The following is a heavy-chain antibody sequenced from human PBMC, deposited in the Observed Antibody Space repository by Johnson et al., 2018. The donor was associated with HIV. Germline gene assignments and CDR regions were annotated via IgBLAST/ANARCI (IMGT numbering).Heavy chain of an antibody. CDR2: ISYDGSNK. V-gene: IGHV3-30*19. CDR3: AKDRDLNYDFWSGSDDAFDI. D-gene: IGHD3-3*01. J-gene: IGHJ3*02. Sequence: QVQLVESGGSVVQPGGSLRLSCAASGFTFSSYGMHCVRQAPGKGLEWVAVISYDGSNKYYADSVKGRFTISRDNSKNTLYLQMNSLRAEDTAVYYCAKDRDLNYDFWSGSDDAFDIWGQGTMVTVSS. CDR1: GFTFSSYG.